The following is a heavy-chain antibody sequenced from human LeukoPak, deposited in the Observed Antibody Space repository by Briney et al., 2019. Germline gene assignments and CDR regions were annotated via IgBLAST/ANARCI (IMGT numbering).Heavy chain of an antibody. CDR3: ARSSGGASRLDP. J-gene: IGHJ5*02. CDR2: INAYNGNT. D-gene: IGHD3-22*01. CDR1: GYTFTSYS. V-gene: IGHV1-18*01. Sequence: ASVKVSCKASGYTFTSYSISWVRQAPGQGLEWMGWINAYNGNTDYAQKLQGRVTMTTDTSTSTAYMELRSLRHDDTAVYYCARSSGGASRLDPWGQGTLVTVSS.